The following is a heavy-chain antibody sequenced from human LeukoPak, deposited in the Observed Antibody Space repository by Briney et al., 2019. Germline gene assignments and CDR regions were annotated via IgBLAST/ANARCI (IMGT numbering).Heavy chain of an antibody. CDR3: ARLPSGDY. Sequence: RGGSLRLSCAASGFTVSSTYMSWVRQAPGKGLEWVSVIYSSGSKYYAGSVEGRFTISRDNSKNMLYLQMNSLRAEDTAVYYCARLPSGDYWCQGTLVTVSS. CDR2: IYSSGSK. J-gene: IGHJ4*02. D-gene: IGHD3-10*01. V-gene: IGHV3-53*01. CDR1: GFTVSSTY.